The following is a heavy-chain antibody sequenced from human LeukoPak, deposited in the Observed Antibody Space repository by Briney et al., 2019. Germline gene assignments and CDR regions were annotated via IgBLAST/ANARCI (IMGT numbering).Heavy chain of an antibody. Sequence: PSETLSLTCTVSGGSISNYHWSWIRQPPGKTLKWIGYIYYSGSTNYNPSLKSRVTISVDTSKNQFSLKVRSVTAADTAVNYCARNADDSSSYPYFDYWGQGTLVTVSS. CDR3: ARNADDSSSYPYFDY. CDR1: GGSISNYH. CDR2: IYYSGST. J-gene: IGHJ4*02. D-gene: IGHD3-22*01. V-gene: IGHV4-59*01.